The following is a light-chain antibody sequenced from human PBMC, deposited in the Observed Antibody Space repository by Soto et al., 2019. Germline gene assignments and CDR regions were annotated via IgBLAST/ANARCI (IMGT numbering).Light chain of an antibody. CDR3: SSYTSSSAPYV. J-gene: IGLJ1*01. Sequence: QSVLTQPASVSGSPGQSITISCTGTSSDVGGYSYASWYQQHPGKAPKLMIYDVSDRPSGVSNRFSGSKSGNTASLTISGLQAEDEADYYCSSYTSSSAPYVFGTGTKLTVL. V-gene: IGLV2-14*03. CDR2: DVS. CDR1: SSDVGGYSY.